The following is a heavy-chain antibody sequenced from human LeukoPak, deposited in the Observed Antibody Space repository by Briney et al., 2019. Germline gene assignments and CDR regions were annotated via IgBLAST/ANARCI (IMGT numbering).Heavy chain of an antibody. CDR3: ARKGYFDWITGFDP. CDR1: GYTFNTYG. D-gene: IGHD3-9*01. J-gene: IGHJ5*02. V-gene: IGHV1-69*06. Sequence: GASVKVSCKASGYTFNTYGITWVRQAPGQGLEWMGGVIPIFGTANYAQKFQGRVTITADKSTSTAYMELSSLRSEDTAVYYCARKGYFDWITGFDPWGQGTLVTVSS. CDR2: VIPIFGTA.